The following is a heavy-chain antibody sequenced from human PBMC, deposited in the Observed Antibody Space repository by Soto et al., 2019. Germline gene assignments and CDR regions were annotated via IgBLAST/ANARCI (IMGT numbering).Heavy chain of an antibody. J-gene: IGHJ5*02. CDR1: GFTFTNFY. Sequence: PGGSLRLSCAASGFTFTNFYMSWIRQAPGKGLEWVSYISSSGSAIYYADSVRGRFTISRDNAKKSLYLQMNSLRAEDTAVYYCTRDPRNKGLDPWGQGTMVTVSS. V-gene: IGHV3-11*01. CDR2: ISSSGSAI. CDR3: TRDPRNKGLDP.